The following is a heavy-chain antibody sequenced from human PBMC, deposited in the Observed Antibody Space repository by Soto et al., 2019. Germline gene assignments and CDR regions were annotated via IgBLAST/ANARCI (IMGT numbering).Heavy chain of an antibody. CDR2: INPNSGGT. D-gene: IGHD6-13*01. J-gene: IGHJ4*02. CDR1: GYTFTGYY. V-gene: IGHV1-2*02. CDR3: ARVKIAAAGIILDY. Sequence: ASVKVSCKASGYTFTGYYMHWVRQAPGQGLEWMGWINPNSGGTNYAQKFQGRVTMTRDTSISTAYMELSRLRSDDTAVYYCARVKIAAAGIILDYWGQVTLVTFSS.